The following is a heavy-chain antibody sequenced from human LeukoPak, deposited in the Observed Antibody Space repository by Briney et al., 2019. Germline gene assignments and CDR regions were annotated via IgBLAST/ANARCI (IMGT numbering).Heavy chain of an antibody. Sequence: GGSLRLSCAVSGFTFSSYWVHWVRQAPGKGLVWVSRINSDGSSTSYADSVKGRFTISRDNAKNTLYLQMNSLRAEDTGVYYCARVNGGPFDPWGQGTLVTVSS. CDR3: ARVNGGPFDP. J-gene: IGHJ5*02. D-gene: IGHD4-23*01. CDR2: INSDGSST. V-gene: IGHV3-74*01. CDR1: GFTFSSYW.